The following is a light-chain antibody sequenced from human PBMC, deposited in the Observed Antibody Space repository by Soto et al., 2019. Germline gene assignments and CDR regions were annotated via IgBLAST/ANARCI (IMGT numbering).Light chain of an antibody. CDR3: QKYNSAPLN. V-gene: IGKV3-15*01. CDR1: QSVSSN. CDR2: GAS. J-gene: IGKJ4*01. Sequence: EIVITQSPATLSLSPGERATVSGLTSQSVSSNLAWYQQKPGQAPKLLIYGASTRATGIPARFSGSGSGTDFTLTISSLQPEDVATYYCQKYNSAPLNCGGGTKGDIK.